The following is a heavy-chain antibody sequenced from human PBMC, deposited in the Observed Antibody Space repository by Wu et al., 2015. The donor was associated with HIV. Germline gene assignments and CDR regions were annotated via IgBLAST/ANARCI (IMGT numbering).Heavy chain of an antibody. V-gene: IGHV4-38-2*01. J-gene: IGHJ6*03. CDR1: GYSISSNYY. CDR3: ARASVLRSPGAYYYYYMDV. CDR2: INHSGST. D-gene: IGHD2-15*01. Sequence: QVQVQESGPGLVKPSETLSLTCAVSGYSISSNYYWSWIRQPPGKGLQWIGEINHSGSTNYKPSLKSRVTISVDTSKNQFSLKLRSVTAADTALYYCARASVLRSPGAYYYYYMDVWGRGTTLIVSS.